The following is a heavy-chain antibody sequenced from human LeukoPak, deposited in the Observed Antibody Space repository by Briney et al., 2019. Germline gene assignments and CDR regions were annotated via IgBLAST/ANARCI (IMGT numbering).Heavy chain of an antibody. D-gene: IGHD6-19*01. CDR3: ARGRRGWLIDY. CDR2: INHSGGT. Sequence: PSETLSLTCAVYGGSFSGHYWSWIRQPPGKGLEWIGEINHSGGTNYNPSLKSRVTISVDTSKNQFSLKLSSVTAADTAVYYCARGRRGWLIDYWGQGTLVTVSS. V-gene: IGHV4-34*01. CDR1: GGSFSGHY. J-gene: IGHJ4*02.